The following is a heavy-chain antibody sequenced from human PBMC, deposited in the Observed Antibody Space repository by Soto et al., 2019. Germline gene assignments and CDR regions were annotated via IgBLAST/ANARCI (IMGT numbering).Heavy chain of an antibody. J-gene: IGHJ4*02. Sequence: PSETLSLTCAVYGGSFSGYYWSWIRQPPGKGLEWIGEINHSGSTNYNPSLKSRVTISVDTSKNQFSLKLSSVTAADTAVYYCASPRFGSCYAYWGQGTLVTVSS. D-gene: IGHD2-15*01. CDR1: GGSFSGYY. V-gene: IGHV4-34*01. CDR2: INHSGST. CDR3: ASPRFGSCYAY.